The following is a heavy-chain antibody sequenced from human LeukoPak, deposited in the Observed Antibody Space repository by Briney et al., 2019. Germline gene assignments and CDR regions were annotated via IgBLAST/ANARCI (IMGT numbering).Heavy chain of an antibody. V-gene: IGHV4-59*01. D-gene: IGHD2-2*01. Sequence: SETLSLTCTVSGGSISSYYWSWIRPPPGKGLEWIGYIYYSGSTNYNPSLKSRVTISVDTSKNQFSLKLSSVTAADTAVYYCARDNEDCSSTSCFNNWLYPWGQGTLVTVSS. CDR2: IYYSGST. J-gene: IGHJ5*02. CDR1: GGSISSYY. CDR3: ARDNEDCSSTSCFNNWLYP.